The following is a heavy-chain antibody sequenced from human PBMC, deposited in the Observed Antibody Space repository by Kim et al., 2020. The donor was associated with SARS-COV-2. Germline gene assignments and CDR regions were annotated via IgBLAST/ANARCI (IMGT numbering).Heavy chain of an antibody. CDR3: ARGEVLDV. CDR2: MNPRRGDT. J-gene: IGHJ5*02. CDR1: GYTFTSFD. Sequence: ASVKVSCKASGYTFTSFDITWVRQVTGQGLEWMGRMNPRRGDTAYAQKFQGRVTMTRDTSSNTATIELRSLRSDDTAVYFCARGEVLDVWGQGTLVSVSS. V-gene: IGHV1-8*01.